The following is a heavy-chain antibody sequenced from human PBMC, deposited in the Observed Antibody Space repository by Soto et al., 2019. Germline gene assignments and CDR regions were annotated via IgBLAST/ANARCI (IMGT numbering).Heavy chain of an antibody. CDR1: GFTFSSYG. V-gene: IGHV3-33*01. CDR3: AREGGRPAAYYYYMDV. D-gene: IGHD2-2*01. CDR2: IWYDGSNK. J-gene: IGHJ6*03. Sequence: GGSLRLSCAASGFTFSSYGMHWVRQAPGKGLEWVAVIWYDGSNKYYADSVKGRFTISRDNSKNTLYLQMNSLRAEDTAVYYCAREGGRPAAYYYYMDVWGKGTTVTVSS.